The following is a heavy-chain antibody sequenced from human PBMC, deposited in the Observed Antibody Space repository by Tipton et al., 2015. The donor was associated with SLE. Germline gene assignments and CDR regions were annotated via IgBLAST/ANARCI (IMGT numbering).Heavy chain of an antibody. Sequence: SLRLSCSASGFTFSSYTMNWVRQAPGKGLEWVSYISSSGSTIYYADSVKDRFTISRDNAKNSLYLQMHSLRAEDTAVYYCARDLGAFDPWGQGTLVTVSS. CDR2: ISSSGSTI. CDR3: ARDLGAFDP. V-gene: IGHV3-48*01. CDR1: GFTFSSYT. D-gene: IGHD4-17*01. J-gene: IGHJ5*02.